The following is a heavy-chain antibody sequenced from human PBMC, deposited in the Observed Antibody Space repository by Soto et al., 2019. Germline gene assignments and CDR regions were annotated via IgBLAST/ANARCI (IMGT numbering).Heavy chain of an antibody. V-gene: IGHV3-48*01. CDR3: ATDQGADILVVVAAKFILRMDV. J-gene: IGHJ6*03. CDR1: GFTFSSYS. Sequence: GGSLRLSCAASGFTFSSYSMNWVRQAPGKGLEWVSYISSSSSTIYYADSVRGRFNISSDNAKNSMYLQMNSLRAEDTAVNYCATDQGADILVVVAAKFILRMDVWGKGTTVTVSS. D-gene: IGHD2-15*01. CDR2: ISSSSSTI.